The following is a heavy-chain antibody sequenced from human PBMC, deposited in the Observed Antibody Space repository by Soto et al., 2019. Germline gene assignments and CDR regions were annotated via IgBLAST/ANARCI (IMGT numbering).Heavy chain of an antibody. CDR3: ARGSGYLFPYFDY. J-gene: IGHJ4*02. CDR1: GGSISSYY. D-gene: IGHD3-3*01. CDR2: IYYSGST. Sequence: PSETLSLTCTVSGGSISSYYWSWIRQPPGKGLEWIGYIYYSGSTNYNPSLKSRVTISVDTSKNQFSLKLSSVTAADTAVYYCARGSGYLFPYFDYWGQGTLVTVS. V-gene: IGHV4-59*01.